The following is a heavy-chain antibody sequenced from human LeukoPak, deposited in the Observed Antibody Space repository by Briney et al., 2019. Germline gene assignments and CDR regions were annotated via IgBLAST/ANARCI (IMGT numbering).Heavy chain of an antibody. CDR2: INHSGST. Sequence: SETLSLTCTVSGGSISSSSYYWGWIRQPPGKGLEWIGEINHSGSTNYNPSLKSRVTISVDTSKNQFSLKLSSVTAADTAVYYCARLTPYFGIFGVAVELPYYYMDVWGKGTTVTVSS. J-gene: IGHJ6*03. D-gene: IGHD3-3*01. V-gene: IGHV4-39*07. CDR1: GGSISSSSYY. CDR3: ARLTPYFGIFGVAVELPYYYMDV.